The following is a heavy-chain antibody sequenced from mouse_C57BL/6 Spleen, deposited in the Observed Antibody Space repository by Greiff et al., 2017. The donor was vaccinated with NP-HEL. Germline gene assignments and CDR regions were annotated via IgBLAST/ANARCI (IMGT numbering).Heavy chain of an antibody. V-gene: IGHV5-17*01. Sequence: EVKLVESGGGLVKPGGSLKLSCAASGFTFSDYGMHWVRQAPEKGLEWVAYISSGSSTIYYADTVKGRFTISRDNAKNTLFLQMTSLRSEDTAMYYYARGIKGDFDVWGTGTTVTVSS. D-gene: IGHD2-4*01. CDR2: ISSGSSTI. CDR1: GFTFSDYG. CDR3: ARGIKGDFDV. J-gene: IGHJ1*03.